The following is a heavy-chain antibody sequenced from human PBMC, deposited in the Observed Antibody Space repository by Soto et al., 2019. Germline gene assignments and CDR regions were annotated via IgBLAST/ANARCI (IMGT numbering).Heavy chain of an antibody. V-gene: IGHV4-59*08. CDR2: IYYSGNT. D-gene: IGHD6-19*01. Sequence: SETLSLTCTVSGGSISSYYWSWIRQPPGKGLEWIGYIYYSGNTNYNLSLKSRVTISVDTSKNQFSLKLSSVTAADTAVYYCARLIRAVAGPFDYWGQGAPVTVSS. CDR3: ARLIRAVAGPFDY. CDR1: GGSISSYY. J-gene: IGHJ4*02.